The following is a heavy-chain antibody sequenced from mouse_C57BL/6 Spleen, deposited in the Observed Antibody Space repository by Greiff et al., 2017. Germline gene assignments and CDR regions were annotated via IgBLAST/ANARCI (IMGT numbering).Heavy chain of an antibody. Sequence: EVMLVESGEGLVKPGGSLKLSCAASGFTFSSYAMSWVRQTPEKRLEWVAYISSGGDYIYYADTVKGRFTISRDNARNTLYLQMSSMKAEDTAMYYCTRTLKTAQATFAYWGQGTLVTVSA. CDR1: GFTFSSYA. J-gene: IGHJ3*01. V-gene: IGHV5-9-1*02. D-gene: IGHD3-2*02. CDR2: ISSGGDYI. CDR3: TRTLKTAQATFAY.